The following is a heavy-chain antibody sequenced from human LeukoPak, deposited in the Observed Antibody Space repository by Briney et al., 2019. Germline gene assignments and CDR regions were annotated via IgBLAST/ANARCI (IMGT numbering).Heavy chain of an antibody. CDR2: IYYSGST. J-gene: IGHJ4*02. D-gene: IGHD3-22*01. Sequence: PSETLSLTCTVSGGSISSSSYYWGWIRQPPGKGLEWIGSIYYSGSTYYNPSLKSRVTISVDTSKNQFSLKLSSVTAADTAVYYCARVRGYYDSSGYYLYYFDYWGQGTLVTVSS. V-gene: IGHV4-39*07. CDR3: ARVRGYYDSSGYYLYYFDY. CDR1: GGSISSSSYY.